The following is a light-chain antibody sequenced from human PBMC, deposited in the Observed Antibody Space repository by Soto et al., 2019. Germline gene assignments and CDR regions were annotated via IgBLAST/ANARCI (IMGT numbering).Light chain of an antibody. J-gene: IGLJ1*01. Sequence: QSVLTQPASVSGSPGQSITISCTGTSGDVGGYNYVSWYQQHPGKAPKLMIYDVSNRPSGVSNRFSGSKSGNTASLTISGLQAADAAAYYCSSSTSSSTYVFGTGTKVTVL. V-gene: IGLV2-14*01. CDR2: DVS. CDR1: SGDVGGYNY. CDR3: SSSTSSSTYV.